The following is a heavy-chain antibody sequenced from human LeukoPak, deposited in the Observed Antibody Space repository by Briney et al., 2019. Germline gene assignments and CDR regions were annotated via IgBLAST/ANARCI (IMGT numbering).Heavy chain of an antibody. CDR1: GCTFTSYD. D-gene: IGHD2-2*01. V-gene: IGHV1-18*01. J-gene: IGHJ4*02. Sequence: ASVKVSCKASGCTFTSYDISGVRQAPGQGLEWMGWISAYNGNTNYAQKLQGRVTMTTDTSTSTAYMELRSLRSDDTAVYYCARAPAAAIALTDYWVQGTLVTVSS. CDR2: ISAYNGNT. CDR3: ARAPAAAIALTDY.